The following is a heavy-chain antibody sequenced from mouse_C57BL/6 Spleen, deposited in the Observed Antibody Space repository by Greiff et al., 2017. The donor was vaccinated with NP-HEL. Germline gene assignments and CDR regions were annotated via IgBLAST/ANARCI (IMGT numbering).Heavy chain of an antibody. D-gene: IGHD1-1*01. CDR2: IDPSDSYT. Sequence: QVQLQQPGAELVMPGASVKLSCKASGYTFTSYWMHWVKQRPGQGLEWIGEIDPSDSYTNYNQKFKGKSTLTVDKSSSTAYMQLSSLTSEDSAVYYCARGRDYYGSRWYFDVWGTGTTVTVSS. V-gene: IGHV1-69*01. J-gene: IGHJ1*03. CDR3: ARGRDYYGSRWYFDV. CDR1: GYTFTSYW.